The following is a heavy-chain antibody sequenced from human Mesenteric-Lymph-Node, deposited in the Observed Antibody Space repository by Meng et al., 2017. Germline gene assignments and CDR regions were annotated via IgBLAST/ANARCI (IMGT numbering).Heavy chain of an antibody. CDR1: GFTFSDYH. CDR3: ARDSYYYDSSGYYGEDAFDI. D-gene: IGHD3-22*01. J-gene: IGHJ3*02. Sequence: GESLKISCATSGFTFSDYHMAWMRQSPGKGLEWVSYINGSGDIVAYADSVKGRFTISRDNAKNSLYLQMNSLRAEDTAVYYCARDSYYYDSSGYYGEDAFDIWGQGTMVTVSS. CDR2: INGSGDIV. V-gene: IGHV3-11*04.